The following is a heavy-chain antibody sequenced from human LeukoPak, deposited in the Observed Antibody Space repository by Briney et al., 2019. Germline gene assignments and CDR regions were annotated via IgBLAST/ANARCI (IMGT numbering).Heavy chain of an antibody. CDR2: INHSGST. J-gene: IGHJ5*02. CDR3: ARQLRLSYSRTYGWFDP. D-gene: IGHD6-13*01. Sequence: SETPSLTCAVYGGSFSGYYWSWIRQPPGKGLEWIGEINHSGSTNYNPSLKSRVTISVDTSKNQFSLKLSSVTAADTAVYYCARQLRLSYSRTYGWFDPWGQGTLVTVSS. V-gene: IGHV4-34*01. CDR1: GGSFSGYY.